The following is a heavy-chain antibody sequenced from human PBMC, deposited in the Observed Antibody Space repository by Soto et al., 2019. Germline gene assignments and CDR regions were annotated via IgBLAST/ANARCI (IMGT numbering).Heavy chain of an antibody. V-gene: IGHV3-30*18. D-gene: IGHD3-10*01. Sequence: VQLVESGGGLVQPGGSLRLSCAASGFSFPSYSMNWVRQAPGKGLEWVAVISYDGSNKYYADSVKGRFTISRDNSKNTLYLQMNSLRAEDTAVYYCAKGYGSGSYYSYYFDYWGQGTLVTVSS. J-gene: IGHJ4*02. CDR1: GFSFPSYS. CDR3: AKGYGSGSYYSYYFDY. CDR2: ISYDGSNK.